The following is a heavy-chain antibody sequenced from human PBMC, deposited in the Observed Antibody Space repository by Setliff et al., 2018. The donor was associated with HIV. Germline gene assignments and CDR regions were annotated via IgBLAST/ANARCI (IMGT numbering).Heavy chain of an antibody. V-gene: IGHV4-38-2*02. CDR2: IDASANT. Sequence: SETLSLTCTVAGSSISSNYYWAWIRQAPGKGLEWIGCIDASANTYYIPSLKSRATISIDTSKNQLSLKLRSVTAADTAVYYCARIGSGWSVGWFDPWGQGTLVTVSS. J-gene: IGHJ5*02. D-gene: IGHD6-13*01. CDR3: ARIGSGWSVGWFDP. CDR1: GSSISSNYY.